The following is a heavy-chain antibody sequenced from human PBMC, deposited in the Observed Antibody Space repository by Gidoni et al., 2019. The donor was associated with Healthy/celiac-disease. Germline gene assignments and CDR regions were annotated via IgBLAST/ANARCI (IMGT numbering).Heavy chain of an antibody. CDR2: IKQDGSEK. Sequence: EVQLVESGGGLVQPGGSLRLSCAASGFTFSSYWMSWVRQAQGKGLEWVANIKQDGSEKYYVDSVKGRFTISRDNAKNALYLQMNSLRAEDTAVYYCARDGTAGYCSSTSCYYYYYMDVWGKGTTVTVSS. CDR3: ARDGTAGYCSSTSCYYYYYMDV. J-gene: IGHJ6*03. V-gene: IGHV3-7*04. CDR1: GFTFSSYW. D-gene: IGHD2-2*01.